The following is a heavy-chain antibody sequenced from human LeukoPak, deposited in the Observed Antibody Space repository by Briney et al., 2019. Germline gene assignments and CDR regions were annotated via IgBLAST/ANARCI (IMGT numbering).Heavy chain of an antibody. D-gene: IGHD6-6*01. CDR2: ISYDGSNK. CDR3: AKEFSSSPWRYYYGMDV. J-gene: IGHJ6*02. Sequence: GGSLRLSCAASGFTFSSYGMHWVRQAPGKGLEWVAVISYDGSNKYYADSVKGRFTISRDNSKNTLYLQMNSLRAEDTAVYYCAKEFSSSPWRYYYGMDVWGQGTTVTVSS. V-gene: IGHV3-30*18. CDR1: GFTFSSYG.